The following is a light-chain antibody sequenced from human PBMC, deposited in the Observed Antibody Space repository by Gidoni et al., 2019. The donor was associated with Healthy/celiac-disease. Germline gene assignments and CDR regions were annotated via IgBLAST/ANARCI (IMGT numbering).Light chain of an antibody. CDR1: QSLLDSDDLNTN. CDR2: TLS. CDR3: MQRIEFPYT. Sequence: DIVMTQTPLSLPFTPGEPASISCRSSQSLLDSDDLNTNLDWYLQKPGQSPQLLIYTLSYLASGVPDRFSGSGAGTDFTLKISRVEAEDVGVYYCMQRIEFPYTFSQGTKLEIK. J-gene: IGKJ2*01. V-gene: IGKV2-40*01.